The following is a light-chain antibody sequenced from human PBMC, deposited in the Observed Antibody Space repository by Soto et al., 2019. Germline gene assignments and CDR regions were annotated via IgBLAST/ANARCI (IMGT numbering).Light chain of an antibody. J-gene: IGKJ1*01. V-gene: IGKV1-5*03. CDR1: QNISPW. CDR2: ETS. Sequence: DIQMSQSPSTLSASVGDRVTITCRASQNISPWLAWYQQKPGKAPSLLIYETSSLENGVPSRFSGSGSGTEFSLTISSLQPDDSATYYCRQYNSGWTFGQGTKVDIK. CDR3: RQYNSGWT.